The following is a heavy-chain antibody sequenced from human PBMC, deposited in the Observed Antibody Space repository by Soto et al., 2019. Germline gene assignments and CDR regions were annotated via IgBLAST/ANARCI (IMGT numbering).Heavy chain of an antibody. Sequence: VQLVESGGGVVQSGRSLRLSCAASGFTFNIYGLHWVRQTPGKGLEWVAAISFDGSTRYYADSAKGRFTISRDDSKKTLHLVMNSLRSEDTAVYYCGRDTSMGGRYYYGVDVWGQGTTVTVSS. CDR3: GRDTSMGGRYYYGVDV. V-gene: IGHV3-30*03. J-gene: IGHJ6*02. D-gene: IGHD2-15*01. CDR1: GFTFNIYG. CDR2: ISFDGSTR.